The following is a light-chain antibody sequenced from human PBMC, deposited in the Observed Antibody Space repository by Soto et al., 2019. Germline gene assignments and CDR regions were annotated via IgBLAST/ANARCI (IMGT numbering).Light chain of an antibody. CDR3: TSYTSSNSLYV. CDR2: DVN. V-gene: IGLV2-14*03. Sequence: QSVLTQPASVSGSPGQSITISCTGTSSDVGGYNYVSWYQQLPGKAPKLIIYDVNNRPSGVSNRFSASKSANAASLTISGLQAEDDADYYCTSYTSSNSLYVFGTGTKVTVL. J-gene: IGLJ1*01. CDR1: SSDVGGYNY.